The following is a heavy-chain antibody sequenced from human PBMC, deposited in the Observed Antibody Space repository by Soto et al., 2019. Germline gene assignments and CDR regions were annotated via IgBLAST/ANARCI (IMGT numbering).Heavy chain of an antibody. CDR2: ISYDGSNK. D-gene: IGHD2-8*01. CDR1: GFTFSSYA. CDR3: AREFSVLHLMYGRDV. Sequence: QVQLVESGGGVVQPGRSLRLFCAAAGFTFSSYAMHLVRQAPGKGLEWVAVISYDGSNKYYADSVKGRFTISRDNSKNRLYLQMHSLRAEDTAVYYGAREFSVLHLMYGRDVWGKGTTVTVS. V-gene: IGHV3-30-3*01. J-gene: IGHJ6*04.